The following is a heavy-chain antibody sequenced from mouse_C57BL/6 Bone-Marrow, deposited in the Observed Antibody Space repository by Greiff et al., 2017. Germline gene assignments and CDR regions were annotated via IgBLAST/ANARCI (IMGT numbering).Heavy chain of an antibody. D-gene: IGHD2-4*01. Sequence: VQLKESGAELARPGASVKLSCKASGYTFTSYGISCVKQRTGQGLEWIGEIYPRSGNTYYNEKFKGKATLTADKSSSTAYMELRSLTSEDSAVYFCARWGDYDVYFDYWGQGTTLTVSS. V-gene: IGHV1-81*01. CDR3: ARWGDYDVYFDY. CDR2: IYPRSGNT. CDR1: GYTFTSYG. J-gene: IGHJ2*01.